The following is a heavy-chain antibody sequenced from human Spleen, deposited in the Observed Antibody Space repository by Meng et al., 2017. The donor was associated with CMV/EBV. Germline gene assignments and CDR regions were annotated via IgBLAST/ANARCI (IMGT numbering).Heavy chain of an antibody. CDR2: ISSSGSTI. CDR1: GFTFSDYY. Sequence: GFTFSDYYMSWIRQAPGKGLEWVSYISSSGSTIYYADSVKGRFTISRDNAKNSLYLQMNSLRAEDTAVYYCARDRFIQLWFGDAFDIWGQGTMVTVSS. D-gene: IGHD5-18*01. CDR3: ARDRFIQLWFGDAFDI. J-gene: IGHJ3*02. V-gene: IGHV3-11*04.